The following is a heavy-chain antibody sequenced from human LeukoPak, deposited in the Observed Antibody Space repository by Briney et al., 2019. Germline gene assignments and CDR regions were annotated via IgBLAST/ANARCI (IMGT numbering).Heavy chain of an antibody. V-gene: IGHV3-33*01. CDR3: ARDPLYYDSSGYEDAFDI. CDR2: IWYDGSNK. CDR1: GFTFSSYG. Sequence: GGSLRLSCAASGFTFSSYGMHWVRQAPGKGLEWVAVIWYDGSNKYYADSVKGRLTISRDNSKNTLYLQMNSLRAEDTAVYYCARDPLYYDSSGYEDAFDIWGQGTMVTVSS. D-gene: IGHD3-22*01. J-gene: IGHJ3*02.